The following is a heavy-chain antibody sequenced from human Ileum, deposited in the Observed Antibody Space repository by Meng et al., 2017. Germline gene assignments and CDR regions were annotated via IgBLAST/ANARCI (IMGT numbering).Heavy chain of an antibody. CDR3: ARHGGYSQDF. J-gene: IGHJ4*02. CDR1: SGSISSNNY. D-gene: IGHD4-23*01. CDR2: ISHSGSA. V-gene: IGHV4-4*03. Sequence: GPLQELGPGLGSPHGTLSITVAAASGSISSNNYWSWARQPPGKGLEWIGQISHSGSAYYNPSLKSRVTMSVDKSKSQFSLMLTSVTAADTAIYYCARHGGYSQDFWGQGTLVTVSS.